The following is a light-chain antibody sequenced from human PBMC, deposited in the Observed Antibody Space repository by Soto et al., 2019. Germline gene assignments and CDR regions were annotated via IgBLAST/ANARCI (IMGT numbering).Light chain of an antibody. CDR3: SSYAGSNNL. J-gene: IGLJ2*01. Sequence: QSALTQPPSASGSPGQSVTISCTGTSSDVGGYNYVSWYQQHPGKAPKLMIYEVSKRPSGVPDRFSGSKSGNTASLTVSGLQAEDEADYYYSSYAGSNNLFGGGTKLTVL. V-gene: IGLV2-8*01. CDR2: EVS. CDR1: SSDVGGYNY.